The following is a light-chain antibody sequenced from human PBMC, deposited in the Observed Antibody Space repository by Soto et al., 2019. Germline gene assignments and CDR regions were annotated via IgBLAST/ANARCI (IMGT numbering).Light chain of an antibody. J-gene: IGKJ2*01. CDR2: DAS. V-gene: IGKV3-15*01. CDR1: QSVSRN. CDR3: QKNGDGPPDT. Sequence: EIVMTQSPATLSVSPGERATLSCRASQSVSRNLAWYQQKPGQPPRLLIYDASTRATGVPARFGGSGSGTEFTLTISGLESEDFAVYYWQKNGDGPPDTLGKGTKGEI.